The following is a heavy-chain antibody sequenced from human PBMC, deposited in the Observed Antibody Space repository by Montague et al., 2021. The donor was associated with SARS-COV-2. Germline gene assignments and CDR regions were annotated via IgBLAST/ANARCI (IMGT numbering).Heavy chain of an antibody. V-gene: IGHV4-61*01. CDR2: INHSGST. J-gene: IGHJ6*02. D-gene: IGHD2-2*01. Sequence: SETLSLTCSVSGVSVSSGTYYWSWIHQPPGKGLEWIGEINHSGSTNYNPSLKSRVTISVDTSKNQFSLKLSSVTAADTAVYYCTREGYQVLWSDYYYYGMDVWGQGTTVTVSS. CDR3: TREGYQVLWSDYYYYGMDV. CDR1: GVSVSSGTYY.